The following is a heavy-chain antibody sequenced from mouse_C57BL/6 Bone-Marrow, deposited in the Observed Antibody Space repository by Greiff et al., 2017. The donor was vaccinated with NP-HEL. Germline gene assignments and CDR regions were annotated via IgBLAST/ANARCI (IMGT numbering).Heavy chain of an antibody. V-gene: IGHV1-26*01. D-gene: IGHD2-1*01. CDR2: INPNNGGT. Sequence: VQLQQSGPELVKPGASVKISCKASGYTFTDYYMNWVKQSHGKSLEWIGDINPNNGGTSYNQKFKCKATLTVDKSSSTAYMELRSLTSEDSAVYYCASYGNYYAMDYWGQGTSVTVSS. J-gene: IGHJ4*01. CDR1: GYTFTDYY. CDR3: ASYGNYYAMDY.